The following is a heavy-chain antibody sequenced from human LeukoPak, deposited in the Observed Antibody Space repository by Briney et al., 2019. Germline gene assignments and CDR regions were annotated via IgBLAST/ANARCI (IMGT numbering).Heavy chain of an antibody. J-gene: IGHJ4*02. D-gene: IGHD6-13*01. V-gene: IGHV3-21*01. Sequence: NPGGSLRLSCAASGFTFSTFSTYSMNWVRQAPGKGLEWVSFISTSSSYKYYADSVKGRFTISRDNSKNTLYLQMNSLRAEDTAVYYCAKEGSSWYEGYFDYWGQGTLVTVSS. CDR3: AKEGSSWYEGYFDY. CDR1: GFTFSTFSTYS. CDR2: ISTSSSYK.